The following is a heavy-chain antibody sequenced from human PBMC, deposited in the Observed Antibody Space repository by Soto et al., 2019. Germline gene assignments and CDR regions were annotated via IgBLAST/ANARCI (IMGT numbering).Heavy chain of an antibody. V-gene: IGHV6-1*01. D-gene: IGHD2-15*01. CDR3: ARERTGRDIVVVVAARPYYYYGMDV. CDR2: TYYRSKWYN. J-gene: IGHJ6*02. Sequence: SQTLSLTCAISGDSVSSNSAAWNWIRQSPSRGLEWLGRTYYRSKWYNDYAVSVKSRITINPDTSKNQFSLQLNSVTPEDTAVYCCARERTGRDIVVVVAARPYYYYGMDVWDQVTTVTVSS. CDR1: GDSVSSNSAA.